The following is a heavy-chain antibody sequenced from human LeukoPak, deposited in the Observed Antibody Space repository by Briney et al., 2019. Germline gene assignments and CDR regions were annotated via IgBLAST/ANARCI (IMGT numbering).Heavy chain of an antibody. V-gene: IGHV1-69*05. CDR1: GGTFSSYA. D-gene: IGHD6-19*01. CDR2: IIPIFGTA. J-gene: IGHJ6*03. Sequence: SVKVSCKASGGTFSSYAISWVRQAPGQGLEWMGGIIPIFGTANYAQKFQGRVTITTDESTSTAYMELSSLRSEDTAVYYCARANIAVAGYYYYYMDVWGKGTTVTVSS. CDR3: ARANIAVAGYYYYYMDV.